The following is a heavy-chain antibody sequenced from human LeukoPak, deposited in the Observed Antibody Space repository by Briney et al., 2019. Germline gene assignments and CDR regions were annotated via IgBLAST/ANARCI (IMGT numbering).Heavy chain of an antibody. CDR3: ARLRWQLVGPYFDY. CDR1: GDSISTYY. D-gene: IGHD1-26*01. Sequence: PSETLSLTCSFSGDSISTYYWSWIRQSPGKGLEWIGHIYSSGNTDDNSSLKSRVTISVDTSKSQFSLRLSSVTATDTAVYYCARLRWQLVGPYFDYWGQGILVTVSS. V-gene: IGHV4-59*01. J-gene: IGHJ4*02. CDR2: IYSSGNT.